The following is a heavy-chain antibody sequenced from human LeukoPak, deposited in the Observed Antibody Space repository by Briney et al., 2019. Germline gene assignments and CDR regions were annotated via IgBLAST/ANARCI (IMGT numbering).Heavy chain of an antibody. J-gene: IGHJ3*02. CDR3: ARDGRIRITMVRGVREYAFDI. Sequence: GGSLRLSCAASGFTFSSYWMSWVRQAPGKGLDWVANIKQDGSEKYYVDSVKGRFTISRDNAKNSLYLQMNSLRAEDTAVYYCARDGRIRITMVRGVREYAFDIWGQGTMVTVSS. CDR2: IKQDGSEK. V-gene: IGHV3-7*03. D-gene: IGHD3-10*01. CDR1: GFTFSSYW.